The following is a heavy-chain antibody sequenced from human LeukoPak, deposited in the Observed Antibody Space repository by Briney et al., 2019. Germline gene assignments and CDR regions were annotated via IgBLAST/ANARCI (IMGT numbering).Heavy chain of an antibody. J-gene: IGHJ6*02. V-gene: IGHV1-69*02. Sequence: SVRVSCKASGGTFSSYTVSWVRQGPGQGLEWMGRIIPIRGIANYAQKFQGRVTITGDKSTSTAYMELSSLRSEDTAVYYCARTSSSGSANYYYYYGMDVWGQGTTVTVSS. D-gene: IGHD6-19*01. CDR3: ARTSSSGSANYYYYYGMDV. CDR1: GGTFSSYT. CDR2: IIPIRGIA.